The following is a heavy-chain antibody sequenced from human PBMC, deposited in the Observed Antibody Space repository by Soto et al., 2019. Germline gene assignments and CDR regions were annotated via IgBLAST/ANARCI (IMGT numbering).Heavy chain of an antibody. CDR2: VHYSGSI. CDR1: GGSISYEYYH. D-gene: IGHD3-16*01. CDR3: VREDDGGDSEYYGLDV. V-gene: IGHV4-30-4*08. Sequence: QVQLQQSGPGLVKPSQTLSLTCTVSGGSISYEYYHWTWIRQSPGKGLEWIGYVHYSGSIMYNPSFKSRVTISVDTSKNQFSLHLGSGTAADTAVYFCVREDDGGDSEYYGLDVWGQGTTVTVSS. J-gene: IGHJ6*02.